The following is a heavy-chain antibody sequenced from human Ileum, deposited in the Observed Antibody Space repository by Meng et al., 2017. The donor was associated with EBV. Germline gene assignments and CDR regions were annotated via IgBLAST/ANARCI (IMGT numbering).Heavy chain of an antibody. V-gene: IGHV1-18*01. CDR1: GYRFTAFG. D-gene: IGHD3-10*01. CDR2: ITTYNGDT. CDR3: ARTYFGSYGFDY. Sequence: QVQLVQSGAEVKKPGASVKVSCKASGYRFTAFGISWGRQAPGQGPEWMGWITTYNGDTKYEQKFQGRVTMTRETSTNTAYMELTSLRSDDTAVYYCARTYFGSYGFDYWGQGTLVTVSS. J-gene: IGHJ4*02.